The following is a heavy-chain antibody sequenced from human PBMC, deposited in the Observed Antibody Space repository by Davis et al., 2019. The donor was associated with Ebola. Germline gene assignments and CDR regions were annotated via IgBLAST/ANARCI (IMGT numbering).Heavy chain of an antibody. CDR2: IYYSGST. CDR3: ARHAGGYWFDP. D-gene: IGHD3-10*01. Sequence: SGPTLVKPPETLTLTCTVSGFSLSNARMGVSWIRQPPGKGLEWIGYIYYSGSTNYNPSLKSRVTISVDTSKNQFSLKLSSVTAADTAVYYCARHAGGYWFDPWGQGTLVTVSS. J-gene: IGHJ5*02. V-gene: IGHV4-61*01. CDR1: GFSLSNARMG.